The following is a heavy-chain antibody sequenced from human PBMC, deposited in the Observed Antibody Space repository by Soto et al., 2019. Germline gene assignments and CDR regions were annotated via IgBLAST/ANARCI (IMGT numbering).Heavy chain of an antibody. CDR2: IYYSGST. Sequence: PSETLSLTCTVSGGSISSGDYCWSWIRQPPGKGLEWIGYIYYSGSTYYNPSLKSRVTISVDTSKNQFSLKLSSVTAADTAVYYCAREGSGVIVVVPAAINGMDVWGQGTTVTVSS. V-gene: IGHV4-30-4*01. D-gene: IGHD2-2*02. CDR3: AREGSGVIVVVPAAINGMDV. J-gene: IGHJ6*02. CDR1: GGSISSGDYC.